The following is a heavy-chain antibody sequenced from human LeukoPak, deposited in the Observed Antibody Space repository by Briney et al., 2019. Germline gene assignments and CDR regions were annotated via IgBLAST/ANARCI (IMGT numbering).Heavy chain of an antibody. V-gene: IGHV4-59*01. J-gene: IGHJ3*02. CDR1: GGSISSYY. CDR3: ARLGGLRAFDI. Sequence: SETLSLTCTVSGGSISSYYWSWIRQPPGKGLEWIGYIYYSGSTNYNPSLKSRVTISVDTSKNQFSLKLSSVTAADTAVYYCARLGGLRAFDIWGQGTMVTVSS. CDR2: IYYSGST. D-gene: IGHD5-12*01.